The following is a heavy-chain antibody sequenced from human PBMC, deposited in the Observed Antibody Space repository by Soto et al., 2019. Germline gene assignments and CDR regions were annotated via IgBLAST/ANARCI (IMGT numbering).Heavy chain of an antibody. CDR3: AKGGRFPEARYYFLAV. V-gene: IGHV4-34*01. CDR1: GESFSGYY. J-gene: IGHJ6*03. CDR2: INDSGST. D-gene: IGHD3-3*01. Sequence: QVQLQQRGAGLLKPSETLSLTCVVDGESFSGYYWTWIRQPPGKGLEWIGEINDSGSTNHKPSLKSRVTMSIATSKTQFSLNLRSVTAADTGVYYCAKGGRFPEARYYFLAVWGNGTTVTVSS.